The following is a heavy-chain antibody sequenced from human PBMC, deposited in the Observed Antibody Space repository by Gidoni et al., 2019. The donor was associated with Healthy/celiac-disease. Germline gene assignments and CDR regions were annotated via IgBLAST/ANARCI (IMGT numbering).Heavy chain of an antibody. CDR2: IYHSGST. Sequence: QLQLQESGSGLVKPSQTLSLTCAVSGGSISSGGYSWSWIRQPPGKGLEWIGYIYHSGSTYYNPSLKSRVTISVDRSKNQFSLKLSSVTAADTAVYYCARTKNDLGHNWFDPWGQGTLVTVSS. D-gene: IGHD3-16*01. CDR3: ARTKNDLGHNWFDP. CDR1: GGSISSGGYS. J-gene: IGHJ5*02. V-gene: IGHV4-30-2*01.